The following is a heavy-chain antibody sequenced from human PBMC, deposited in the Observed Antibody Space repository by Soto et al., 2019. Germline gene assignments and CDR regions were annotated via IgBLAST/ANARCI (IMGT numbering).Heavy chain of an antibody. CDR1: GDSVSSNSAA. CDR3: ARGRRSSGGYRPHKRGMDV. V-gene: IGHV6-1*01. CDR2: TYYRSKWYN. Sequence: PSETLSLTCAISGDSVSSNSAAWNWIRQSPSRGLEWLGRTYYRSKWYNDYAVSVKSRITINPDTSKNQFSLQLNSVTPEDTAVYYCARGRRSSGGYRPHKRGMDVWGQGTTVTVSS. J-gene: IGHJ6*02. D-gene: IGHD6-19*01.